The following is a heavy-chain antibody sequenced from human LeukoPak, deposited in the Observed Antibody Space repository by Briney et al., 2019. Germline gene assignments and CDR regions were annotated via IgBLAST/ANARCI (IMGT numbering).Heavy chain of an antibody. Sequence: GGPLRLSCAASGFTFSSYSMNWVRQAPGKGLEWVSSISSSSSYIYYADSVKGRFTISRDNAKNSLYLQMNSLRAEDTAVYYCATAPYSSGWTDYYFDYWGQGTLVTVSS. J-gene: IGHJ4*02. D-gene: IGHD6-19*01. CDR3: ATAPYSSGWTDYYFDY. V-gene: IGHV3-21*01. CDR1: GFTFSSYS. CDR2: ISSSSSYI.